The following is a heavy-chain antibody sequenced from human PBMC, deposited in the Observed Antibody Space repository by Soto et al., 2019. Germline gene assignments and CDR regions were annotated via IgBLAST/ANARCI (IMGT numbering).Heavy chain of an antibody. Sequence: QVQLVQSGAEVREPGASVKVSCKASGYSFTSLDINWVRQTAGQGLEWMGWMQPSTGRTGYAQKFQGRVTMTRDTSRNTAYMELTTLTSDDTACYYCARGVSAGVDYWGQGTLVPASS. CDR1: GYSFTSLD. D-gene: IGHD3-10*01. CDR2: MQPSTGRT. J-gene: IGHJ4*02. CDR3: ARGVSAGVDY. V-gene: IGHV1-8*01.